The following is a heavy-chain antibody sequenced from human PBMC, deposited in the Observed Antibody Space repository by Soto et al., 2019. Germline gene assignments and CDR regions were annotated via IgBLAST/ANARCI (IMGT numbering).Heavy chain of an antibody. CDR2: ISPHNRNT. CDR1: GYTFGHFY. CDR3: ARDEGGYDILTGYYKAHHFDQ. J-gene: IGHJ4*02. D-gene: IGHD3-9*01. Sequence: QVQLVQSGAEVKKPGDSVKVSCKASGYTFGHFYITWVRQAPGQGLEWMGAISPHNRNTNYAEKFRGRVTMTTDTSTTTAYMELRSLRSDDTALYYCARDEGGYDILTGYYKAHHFDQWGQGALVTVSS. V-gene: IGHV1-18*01.